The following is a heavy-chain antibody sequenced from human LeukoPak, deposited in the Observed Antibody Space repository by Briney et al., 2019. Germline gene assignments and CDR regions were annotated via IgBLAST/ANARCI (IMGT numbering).Heavy chain of an antibody. CDR2: IRYDGSNK. CDR3: AKVGYCSGGSCYAVSWYYFDY. D-gene: IGHD2-15*01. Sequence: GGSLRLSCAASGFTFSNYAMHWVRQAPGKGLEWVAFIRYDGSNKYYADSVKGRFTISRDNSKNTLYLQMNSLRAEDTAVYYCAKVGYCSGGSCYAVSWYYFDYWGQGTLVTVSS. J-gene: IGHJ4*02. V-gene: IGHV3-30*02. CDR1: GFTFSNYA.